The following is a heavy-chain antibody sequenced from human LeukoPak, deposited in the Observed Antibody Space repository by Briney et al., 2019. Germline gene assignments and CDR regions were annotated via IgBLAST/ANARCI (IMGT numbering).Heavy chain of an antibody. J-gene: IGHJ1*01. CDR1: GFTFSTYS. Sequence: PGGSLRLSCAASGFTFSTYSMDWVRQAPGKGLEWVSYISSSSSTIKYADSVKGRFTISRDNAKNSLYLQMNSLRAEGTAVYYCAREVGATNAEYFQHWSQGTLVTVSS. D-gene: IGHD1-26*01. CDR2: ISSSSSTI. V-gene: IGHV3-48*01. CDR3: AREVGATNAEYFQH.